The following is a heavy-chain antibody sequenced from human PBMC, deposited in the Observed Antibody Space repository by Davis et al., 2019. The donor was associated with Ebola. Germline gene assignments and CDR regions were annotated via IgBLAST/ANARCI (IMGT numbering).Heavy chain of an antibody. CDR3: ARGGCSGGSCYSPDY. CDR1: GYTFPNYD. J-gene: IGHJ4*02. V-gene: IGHV1-8*01. D-gene: IGHD2-15*01. Sequence: AASVKVSCKASGYTFPNYDINWVRQATGQGLEWMGWMNPKSGNTGYAQNFQGRVTMTRNTSISTAYMELSSLRPEDTAVYYCARGGCSGGSCYSPDYWGQGTLVTVSS. CDR2: MNPKSGNT.